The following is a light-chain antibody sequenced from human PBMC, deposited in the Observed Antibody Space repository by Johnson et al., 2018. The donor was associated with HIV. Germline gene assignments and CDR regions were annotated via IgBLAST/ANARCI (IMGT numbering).Light chain of an antibody. CDR1: SSNIGNNY. V-gene: IGLV1-51*01. Sequence: QSVLTQPPSVSAAPGQKVTISCSGSSSNIGNNYVSWYQQLPGTAPKLLIYDNNKRPSGIPDRFSGSKSGTSATLGITGLQTGDEAAYYCETWDSSLGGVFGTGIKVTV. CDR3: ETWDSSLGGV. J-gene: IGLJ1*01. CDR2: DNN.